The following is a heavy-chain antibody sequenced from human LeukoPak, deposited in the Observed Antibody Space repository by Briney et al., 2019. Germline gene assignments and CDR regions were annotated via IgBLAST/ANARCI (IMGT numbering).Heavy chain of an antibody. CDR3: AKDRARDYDILDWFDP. CDR2: INWNGGST. J-gene: IGHJ5*02. Sequence: GGSLRLSCAASGFTFDDYAMSWVRQAPGKGLEWASGINWNGGSTGYADSVKGRFTISRDNAKNSLYLQMNSLRAEDTAVYYCAKDRARDYDILDWFDPWGQGTLVTVSS. V-gene: IGHV3-20*04. D-gene: IGHD3-9*01. CDR1: GFTFDDYA.